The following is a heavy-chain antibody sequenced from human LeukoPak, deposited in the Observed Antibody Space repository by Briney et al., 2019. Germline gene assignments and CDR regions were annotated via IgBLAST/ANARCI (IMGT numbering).Heavy chain of an antibody. Sequence: SETLSLTCTVSGGSVSSSSYYWGWIRQPPGKGLDWIASIHYSGTTYYNPSLKSRVTISVDTSKNHFSLKLSSVTAADTAVYYCARGPTYQPIDSWGQGTLVTVSS. D-gene: IGHD2-2*01. CDR3: ARGPTYQPIDS. CDR2: IHYSGTT. J-gene: IGHJ4*02. CDR1: GGSVSSSSYY. V-gene: IGHV4-39*02.